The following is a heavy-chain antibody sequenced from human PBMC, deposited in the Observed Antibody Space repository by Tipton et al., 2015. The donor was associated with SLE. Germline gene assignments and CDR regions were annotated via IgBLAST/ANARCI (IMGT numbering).Heavy chain of an antibody. CDR3: AARIPSSGWFYVDY. CDR2: IYSSGGT. CDR1: GGSISSSSYY. D-gene: IGHD6-19*01. J-gene: IGHJ4*02. Sequence: TLSLTCTVSGGSISSSSYYWGWIRQPPGKGLEWIGSIYSSGGTYYNPSLKSRVTISVDTSKNQFSLRLSSVTAADTAVYYCAARIPSSGWFYVDYWGQGTLVTVSS. V-gene: IGHV4-39*01.